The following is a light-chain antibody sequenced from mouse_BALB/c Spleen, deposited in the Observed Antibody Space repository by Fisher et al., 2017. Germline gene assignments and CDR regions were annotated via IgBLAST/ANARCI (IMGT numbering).Light chain of an antibody. Sequence: TQTPALMSASPGERVTMTCSASSSVSYMYWYQQKPRSSPKPWIYLTSNLASGVPARFSGSGSGTSYSLTISSMEAEDAATYYCQQWSSNPFTFGSGTKLEIK. CDR1: SSVSY. CDR3: QQWSSNPFT. J-gene: IGKJ4*01. V-gene: IGKV4-68*01. CDR2: LTS.